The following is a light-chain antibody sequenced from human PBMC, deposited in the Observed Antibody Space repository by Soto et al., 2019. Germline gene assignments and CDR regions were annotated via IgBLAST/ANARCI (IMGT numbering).Light chain of an antibody. Sequence: QSALTQPRSVSGSPGQSVTISCTGTSSDVGGYNYVSWYQQHPGKAPKLMIYDVSKRPSGVPDRFSGSKSGNTASLTISGLQAEDEADYYCCSYAGNYPLYVVFGGGTKLTVL. CDR3: CSYAGNYPLYVV. CDR1: SSDVGGYNY. J-gene: IGLJ2*01. V-gene: IGLV2-11*01. CDR2: DVS.